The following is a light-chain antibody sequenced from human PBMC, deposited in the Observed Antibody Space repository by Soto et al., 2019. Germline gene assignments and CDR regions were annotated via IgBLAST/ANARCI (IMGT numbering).Light chain of an antibody. CDR3: GTWDSSLSALYV. CDR2: RNN. CDR1: XXXXGNNY. V-gene: IGLV1-51*02. Sequence: QCVLTQPXXXSXAPGEXXTIXXXXXXXXXGNNYLSWYQQLPGTAPKLLIYRNNKRPSGIPDRFSGSKSGTSATLGITGLQTGDEADYYCGTWDSSLSALYVFGTGTXV. J-gene: IGLJ1*01.